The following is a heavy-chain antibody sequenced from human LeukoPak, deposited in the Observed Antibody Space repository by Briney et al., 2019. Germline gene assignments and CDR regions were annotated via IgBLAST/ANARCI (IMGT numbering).Heavy chain of an antibody. CDR1: GGSISSGSYY. CDR2: IYTSGST. CDR3: ARVGYSYGYSYFDY. D-gene: IGHD5-18*01. J-gene: IGHJ4*02. V-gene: IGHV4-61*02. Sequence: SETLSLTCTVSGGSISSGSYYWSWIRQPAGKGLEWIGRIYTSGSTNYNPSLKSRVTISVDTSKNQFPLKLSSVTAADTAVYYCARVGYSYGYSYFDYWGQGTLVTVSS.